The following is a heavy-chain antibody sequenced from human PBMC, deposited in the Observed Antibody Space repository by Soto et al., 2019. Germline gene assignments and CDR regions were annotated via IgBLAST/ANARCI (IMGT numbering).Heavy chain of an antibody. CDR1: LLTFSDSA. D-gene: IGHD4-17*01. J-gene: IGHJ4*02. Sequence: EVQVVESGGGLVQPGGSLQLSCVASLLTFSDSAIHWVRQAPGKGLEWVGSIRSEGNSYATSYAASVKGRFTISRDDSNHTAYLQLKSLRTEDTAIYYCTGYNYGDSEVRVAFEYWGQGTLVTVSS. CDR2: IRSEGNSYAT. CDR3: TGYNYGDSEVRVAFEY. V-gene: IGHV3-73*01.